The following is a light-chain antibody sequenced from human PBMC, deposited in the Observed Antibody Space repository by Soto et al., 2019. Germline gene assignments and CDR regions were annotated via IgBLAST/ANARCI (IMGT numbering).Light chain of an antibody. CDR2: GAS. Sequence: EIVMTQSPDTLSVSPGERATLSCRASQSVSSNLAWYQQKPGQAPRLLINGASTRATGIPARFSGSGSGTEFTLTISSLQSEDFAVYYCQQYNNWPPLTFGGGTKVEIK. CDR1: QSVSSN. J-gene: IGKJ4*01. V-gene: IGKV3-15*01. CDR3: QQYNNWPPLT.